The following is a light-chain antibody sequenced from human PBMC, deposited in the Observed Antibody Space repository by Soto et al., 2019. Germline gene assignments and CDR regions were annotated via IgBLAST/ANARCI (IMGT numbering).Light chain of an antibody. CDR1: QSVGTF. CDR2: GAS. CDR3: QQYNDWWT. J-gene: IGKJ1*01. Sequence: EIVLTQSPATLSLSPGERATLSCRASQSVGTFFAWYQQKPGQPPRLLIYGASTRATGVPGRFSGSGSGTEFTLTISSLQSEEFAVYYCQQYNDWWTFGQGTKVEIK. V-gene: IGKV3-15*01.